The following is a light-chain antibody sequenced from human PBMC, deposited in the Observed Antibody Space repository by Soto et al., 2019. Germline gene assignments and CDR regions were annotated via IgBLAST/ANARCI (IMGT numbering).Light chain of an antibody. V-gene: IGKV3-20*01. J-gene: IGKJ1*01. CDR3: QQYGSSSWT. CDR2: GAS. CDR1: QRVSSN. Sequence: EIVITPSPATLSVSPGERATLSCRASQRVSSNLAWYQQKPGQAPRLLIYGASNRATGTPDRFSGSGSGTDFTLTISRLETEEFAVYYCQQYGSSSWTVGQGTKVDI.